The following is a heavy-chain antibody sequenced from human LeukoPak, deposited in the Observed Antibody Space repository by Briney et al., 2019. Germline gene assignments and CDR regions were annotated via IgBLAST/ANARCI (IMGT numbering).Heavy chain of an antibody. CDR2: INPNSGGT. CDR3: ARSGSSSWYEEADYGMDV. Sequence: ASVKVSCMASGYTFTGYYMHWVRQAPGQGLEWMGRINPNSGGTNYAQKFQGRVTMTRDTSISTAYMELSRLRSDDTAVYYCARSGSSSWYEEADYGMDVWGQGTTVTVSS. V-gene: IGHV1-2*06. J-gene: IGHJ6*02. CDR1: GYTFTGYY. D-gene: IGHD6-13*01.